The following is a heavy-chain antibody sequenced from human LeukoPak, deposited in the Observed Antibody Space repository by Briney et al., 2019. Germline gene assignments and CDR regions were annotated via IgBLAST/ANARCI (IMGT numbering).Heavy chain of an antibody. CDR2: MYFSGST. CDR3: ASTLLGSCSGGSCPLVP. V-gene: IGHV4-39*01. J-gene: IGHJ5*02. D-gene: IGHD2-15*01. Sequence: SETLSLTCTVSGGSISSSSYFWGWIRPPPGKGLQWVGCMYFSGSTYYNQSLKSRVTIYVDTSKNQYALKLSSVTAADTAVYYCASTLLGSCSGGSCPLVPWGQGTLVTVSS. CDR1: GGSISSSSYF.